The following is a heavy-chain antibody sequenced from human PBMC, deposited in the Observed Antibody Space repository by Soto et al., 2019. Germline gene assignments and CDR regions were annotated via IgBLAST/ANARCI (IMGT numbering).Heavy chain of an antibody. D-gene: IGHD2-2*01. CDR3: ARDGRYQLHVGDYGMDV. Sequence: QVQLVQSGAEVKKPGSSVKVSCKASGGTFSSYTISWVRQAPGQGLEWMGRIIPILGKANYAQKFQGRVTISADKVTGTADMELGSLRAEDTAVYYCARDGRYQLHVGDYGMDVWGQGTTVTVSS. V-gene: IGHV1-69*08. CDR2: IIPILGKA. CDR1: GGTFSSYT. J-gene: IGHJ6*02.